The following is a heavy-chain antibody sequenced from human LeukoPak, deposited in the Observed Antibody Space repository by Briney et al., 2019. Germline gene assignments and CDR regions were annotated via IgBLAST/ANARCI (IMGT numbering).Heavy chain of an antibody. V-gene: IGHV3-23*01. J-gene: IGHJ5*02. CDR2: ISGSGGST. D-gene: IGHD6-6*01. CDR3: AKDQRRTSIAAPNWFDP. Sequence: GGSLRLSCAASGFTFSSYVMSWVRQAPGKGLEWVSAISGSGGSTYYADSVRGRFTISRDNSKNTLYLQMNSLRAEDTAVYYCAKDQRRTSIAAPNWFDPWGQGTLVTVSS. CDR1: GFTFSSYV.